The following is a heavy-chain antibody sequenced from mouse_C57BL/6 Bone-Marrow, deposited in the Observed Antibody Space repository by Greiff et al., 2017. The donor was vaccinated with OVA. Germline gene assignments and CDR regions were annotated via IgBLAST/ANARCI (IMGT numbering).Heavy chain of an antibody. CDR2: IYPGSGST. V-gene: IGHV1-55*01. D-gene: IGHD2-3*01. Sequence: QVQLQQPGAELVKPGASVKMSCKASGYTFPSYWITWVKQRPGQGLEWIGDIYPGSGSTNYNEKFKSKATLTVDTSSSTAYMQLSSLTSEDSAVYYCARWGWLLRGFAFWGQGTLVTVSA. CDR3: ARWGWLLRGFAF. CDR1: GYTFPSYW. J-gene: IGHJ3*01.